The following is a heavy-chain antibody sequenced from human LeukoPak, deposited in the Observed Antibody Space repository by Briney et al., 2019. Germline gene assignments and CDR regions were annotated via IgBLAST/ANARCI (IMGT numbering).Heavy chain of an antibody. Sequence: SVKVSCKASGGTFSSYAISWVRQATGQGLEWMGGIIPIFGTADYAQKFQGRVTITADEPTSTAYMELSSLRSEDTAVYYCARVGERGYSYGLNWFDPWGQGTLVTVSS. D-gene: IGHD5-18*01. J-gene: IGHJ5*02. CDR3: ARVGERGYSYGLNWFDP. CDR1: GGTFSSYA. V-gene: IGHV1-69*01. CDR2: IIPIFGTA.